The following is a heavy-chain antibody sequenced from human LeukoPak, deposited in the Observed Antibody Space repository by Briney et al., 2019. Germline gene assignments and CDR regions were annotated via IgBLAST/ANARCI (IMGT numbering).Heavy chain of an antibody. CDR3: ARSDLPHYFDY. CDR2: IYYSGST. V-gene: IGHV4-39*07. J-gene: IGHJ4*02. Sequence: SETLSLTCTVSGGSISSSSYYWGWIRQPPGKGLEWIGSIYYSGSTYYNPSLKSRVTISVDTSKNQFSLKLSSVTAADTAVYYCARSDLPHYFDYWGQGTLVTVSS. CDR1: GGSISSSSYY.